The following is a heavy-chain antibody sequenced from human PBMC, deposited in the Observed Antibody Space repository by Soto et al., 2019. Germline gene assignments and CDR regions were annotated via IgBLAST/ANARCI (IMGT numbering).Heavy chain of an antibody. CDR2: INTGNGDT. V-gene: IGHV1-3*04. D-gene: IGHD1-1*01. J-gene: IGHJ4*02. Sequence: QVHLVQSGAEVKKPGASVKVSCKTSGYTFTNYPIHWVRQAPGQGLEWLGWINTGNGDTRYSPKFKGRVTLTSDTSATSVYLELNNLRSEDTSMFYCATNAFDYWGQGTLVTVPP. CDR3: ATNAFDY. CDR1: GYTFTNYP.